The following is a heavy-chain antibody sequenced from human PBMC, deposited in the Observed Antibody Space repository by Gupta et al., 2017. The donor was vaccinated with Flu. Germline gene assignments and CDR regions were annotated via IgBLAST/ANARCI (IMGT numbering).Heavy chain of an antibody. J-gene: IGHJ6*02. V-gene: IGHV3-9*01. CDR1: GFTFEDYA. Sequence: EVQLVESGGGLGQPGRSLRLSCAASGFTFEDYAMHWVRQVPGKGLEWVSGISWKSGSVGYADSVKGRFTISRDNAKDSLYLQMNGLRLEDTAVYYCVKDMSGSWYQRDGMDVWGQGTTVTVSS. CDR2: ISWKSGSV. CDR3: VKDMSGSWYQRDGMDV. D-gene: IGHD6-13*01.